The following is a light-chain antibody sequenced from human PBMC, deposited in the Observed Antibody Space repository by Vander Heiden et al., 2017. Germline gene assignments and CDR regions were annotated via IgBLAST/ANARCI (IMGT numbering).Light chain of an antibody. CDR1: SSDVGGYNY. CDR3: SSYKSSSTLEV. Sequence: QSALTQPASVSASPGLSITNSCTGTSSDVGGYNYVSWYQQHPGKAPKLLMYDVSNRPSGVSNRFSGSKSGNKASLTISGLQAEEEADDYCSSYKSSSTLEVFGTGTKLTVL. J-gene: IGLJ1*01. V-gene: IGLV2-14*01. CDR2: DVS.